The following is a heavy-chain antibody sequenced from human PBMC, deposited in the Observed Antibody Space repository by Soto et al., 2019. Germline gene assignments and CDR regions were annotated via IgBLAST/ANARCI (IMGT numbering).Heavy chain of an antibody. J-gene: IGHJ5*02. CDR1: GGSLSPNY. Sequence: QVQLQESGPGLVKPSETLSLTCTVSGGSLSPNYWTWIRQPPGKGLEWIAYIYYSGTATYNPSLNRRVAISLDMSKNQISLTLSSVTAADTAVYYCAILGAYYQSLDPWGQGTLVTVSS. CDR3: AILGAYYQSLDP. D-gene: IGHD3-22*01. CDR2: IYYSGTA. V-gene: IGHV4-59*08.